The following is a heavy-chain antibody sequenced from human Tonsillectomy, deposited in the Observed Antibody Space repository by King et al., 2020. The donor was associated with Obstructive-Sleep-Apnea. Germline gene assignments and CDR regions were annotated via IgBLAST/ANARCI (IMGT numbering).Heavy chain of an antibody. D-gene: IGHD5-24*01. CDR1: GGSISSGDYY. J-gene: IGHJ4*02. V-gene: IGHV4-30-4*01. Sequence: VQLQESGPGLVKPSQTLSLTCTVSGGSISSGDYYWNWIRQPPGKGLEWIGYIYYSGSTYYNPSLKGRVTISLDTSKNQLSLKVNSMTDADTAVYYGARDGKWLQSLPFDYWGQGTLVTVSA. CDR3: ARDGKWLQSLPFDY. CDR2: IYYSGST.